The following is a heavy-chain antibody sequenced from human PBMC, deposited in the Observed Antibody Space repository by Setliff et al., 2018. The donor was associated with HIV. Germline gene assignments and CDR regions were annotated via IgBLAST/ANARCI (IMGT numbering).Heavy chain of an antibody. J-gene: IGHJ4*02. V-gene: IGHV3-15*01. CDR3: TTDLPIVESYPFDY. CDR1: GFTFNSAW. Sequence: PGGSLRLSCAASGFTFNSAWMNWIRQAPGKGLEWVGLIKSKTDGGTTDYAAPVKGRFTISRDDSKNTLYLQMNSLKTEDTAVYYCTTDLPIVESYPFDYWGQGTLVTVSS. CDR2: IKSKTDGGTT. D-gene: IGHD1-26*01.